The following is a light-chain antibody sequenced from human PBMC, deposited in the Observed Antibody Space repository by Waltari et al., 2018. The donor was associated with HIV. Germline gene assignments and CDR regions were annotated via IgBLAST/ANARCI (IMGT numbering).Light chain of an antibody. J-gene: IGLJ2*01. CDR1: LRDFGAYTL. CDR2: EVN. Sequence: SALTQPASVSGSPGQSITISFTGTLRDFGAYTLFSWYQQHPGKAPKFIIYEVNKRPSEVSIRFSGSKSGNTASLTISGLQAEDEADYYCCSYAGRSTLEVFGGGTKVTVL. CDR3: CSYAGRSTLEV. V-gene: IGLV2-23*02.